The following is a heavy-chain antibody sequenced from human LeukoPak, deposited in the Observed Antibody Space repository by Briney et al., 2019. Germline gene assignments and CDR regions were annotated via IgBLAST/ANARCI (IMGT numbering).Heavy chain of an antibody. J-gene: IGHJ6*03. D-gene: IGHD6-13*01. CDR1: GFTFSNYN. CDR3: ARDGSSLKYYYYYMDV. Sequence: GGSLRLSCAASGFTFSNYNMNWVRQAPGKGLEWVSSISSVSSYIYYADSVKGRFTNSRDNAKNSLYLQMNSLRAEDTAVYYCARDGSSLKYYYYYMDVWGKGTTVTVSS. V-gene: IGHV3-21*01. CDR2: ISSVSSYI.